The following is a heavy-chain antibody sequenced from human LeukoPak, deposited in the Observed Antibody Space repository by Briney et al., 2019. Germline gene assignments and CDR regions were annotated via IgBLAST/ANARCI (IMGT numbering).Heavy chain of an antibody. V-gene: IGHV3-13*01. CDR3: ARERSPYYYGMDV. J-gene: IGHJ6*02. D-gene: IGHD3-16*01. Sequence: SGGSLRLSCTASGFPFSNYEMHWVRQATGEGLEWVSTIDSAGDTYYPGSVKGRFTISRENANNSLYLQMNSLRVGDTAVYFCARERSPYYYGMDVWGQGTTVTVSS. CDR1: GFPFSNYE. CDR2: IDSAGDT.